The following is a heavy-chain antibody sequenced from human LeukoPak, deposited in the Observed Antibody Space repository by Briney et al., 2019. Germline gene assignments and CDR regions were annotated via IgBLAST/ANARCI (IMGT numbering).Heavy chain of an antibody. V-gene: IGHV4-39*01. CDR1: GGSISSSSYY. CDR2: IYYSGST. J-gene: IGHJ4*02. D-gene: IGHD3-3*02. Sequence: SETLSLTCTVSGGSISSSSYYWGWIRPPPGKGLEWIGSIYYSGSTYYNPSLKSRVTISVDTSKNQFSLKLSSVTAADTAVYYCARQRISQFDYWGQGTLVTVSS. CDR3: ARQRISQFDY.